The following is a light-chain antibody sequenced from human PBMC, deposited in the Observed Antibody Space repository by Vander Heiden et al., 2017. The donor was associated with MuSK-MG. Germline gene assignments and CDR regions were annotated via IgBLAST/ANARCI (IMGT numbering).Light chain of an antibody. CDR3: QQDHYGPQT. CDR2: DAS. J-gene: IGKJ1*01. CDR1: ESVSSK. Sequence: EIVMTQSPATLSVSPGQRGTLSCRASESVSSKLAWYQKKPGQAPRLLIYDASTRATGIPARFSGSGSGTEFSFTISSLQTEDFAVYWCQQDHYGPQTFGQGTKVEIK. V-gene: IGKV3-15*01.